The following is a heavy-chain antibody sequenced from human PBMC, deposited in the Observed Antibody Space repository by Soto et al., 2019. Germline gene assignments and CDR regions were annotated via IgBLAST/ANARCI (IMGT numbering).Heavy chain of an antibody. D-gene: IGHD3-3*01. J-gene: IGHJ6*02. V-gene: IGHV1-3*01. CDR1: GYTFTSYA. CDR3: ARDRFLEWLPNYYYYGMDV. CDR2: INAGNGNT. Sequence: ASVKVSCKASGYTFTSYAMHWVRQAPGQRLEWMGWINAGNGNTKYSQKFQGRVTITRDTSASTAYMELSSPRSEDTAVYYCARDRFLEWLPNYYYYGMDVWGQGTTVTVSS.